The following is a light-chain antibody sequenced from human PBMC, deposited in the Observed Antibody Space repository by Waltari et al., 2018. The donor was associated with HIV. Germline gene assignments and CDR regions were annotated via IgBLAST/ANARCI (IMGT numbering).Light chain of an antibody. CDR3: TSYAGSNNLVI. Sequence: QSALTQPPSASGSPGQSVNISCTGTNSDFDPSAYVSWYRPHPDKTPRLIIYEVNKRPSGVPDRFSGSKSGNTASLTVSGLQAEDEADYYCTSYAGSNNLVIFGGGTKVTVL. CDR2: EVN. CDR1: NSDFDPSAY. V-gene: IGLV2-8*01. J-gene: IGLJ2*01.